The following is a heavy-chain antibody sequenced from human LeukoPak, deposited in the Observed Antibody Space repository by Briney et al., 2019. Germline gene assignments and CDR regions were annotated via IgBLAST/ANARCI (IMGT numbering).Heavy chain of an antibody. V-gene: IGHV3-7*01. J-gene: IGHJ6*03. Sequence: GGSLRLSCAASGFTFSSYWMSWVRQAPGKGLEWVANIKQDGSEEYYVDSVKGRFTISRDNAKNSLYLQMNSLRAEDTAVYYCARVKGGSSWSNQYYYYYYMDVWGKGTTVTISS. D-gene: IGHD6-13*01. CDR1: GFTFSSYW. CDR3: ARVKGGSSWSNQYYYYYYMDV. CDR2: IKQDGSEE.